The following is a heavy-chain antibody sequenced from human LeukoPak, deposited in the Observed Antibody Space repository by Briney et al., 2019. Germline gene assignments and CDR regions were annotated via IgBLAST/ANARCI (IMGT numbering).Heavy chain of an antibody. CDR1: GFIVSSIY. J-gene: IGHJ4*02. D-gene: IGHD3-3*01. CDR3: ARGVHDFWSGFYFDY. Sequence: GGSLRLSCAASGFIVSSIYMSWVRQAPGKGLEWVSVIYSGDSTYYADSVKGRFTISRDKSKNTLFLQMNSLRAEDTAVYYCARGVHDFWSGFYFDYWGQGTLVTVSS. V-gene: IGHV3-66*02. CDR2: IYSGDST.